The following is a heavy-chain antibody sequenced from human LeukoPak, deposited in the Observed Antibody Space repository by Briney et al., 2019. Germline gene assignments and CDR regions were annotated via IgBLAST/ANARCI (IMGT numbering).Heavy chain of an antibody. J-gene: IGHJ4*02. CDR3: ARDYGDHAFDC. D-gene: IGHD4-17*01. V-gene: IGHV4-39*01. CDR1: AGSISRSSYV. Sequence: SETLSLACPVSAGSISRSSYVWDWLLHPPGKGLEWIGSFYYGVSTSYNPSLKSRVTISVDTSKNQFSLKLSSVTAADTAVYYCARDYGDHAFDCWGQGTLVTVSS. CDR2: FYYGVST.